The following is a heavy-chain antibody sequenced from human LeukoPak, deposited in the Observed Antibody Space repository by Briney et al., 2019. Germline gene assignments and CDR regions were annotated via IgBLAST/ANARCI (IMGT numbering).Heavy chain of an antibody. D-gene: IGHD2/OR15-2a*01. Sequence: GGSLRLSCAASGFTFSNYWMGWVRQAPGKGLEWVANIKQDGSEKYYVDSVKGRFTISRDNAKNSLYLQMNSLRAEDMAVYYCARGPTRANSTDYWGQGTLVTVSS. V-gene: IGHV3-7*01. CDR3: ARGPTRANSTDY. CDR1: GFTFSNYW. J-gene: IGHJ4*02. CDR2: IKQDGSEK.